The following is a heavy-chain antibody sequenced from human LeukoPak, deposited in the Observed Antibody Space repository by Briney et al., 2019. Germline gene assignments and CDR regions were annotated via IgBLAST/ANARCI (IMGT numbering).Heavy chain of an antibody. D-gene: IGHD6-6*01. CDR1: GFTFSSYA. Sequence: RGSLRLSCAASGFTFSSYAMSWVRQAPGKGLEWVSAISGIGGSTYYADSVKGRFTISRDNSKNTLYLQLTSLRAEDTAVYYCAKGGSSKGGYFDYWGQGTLVTVSS. J-gene: IGHJ4*02. CDR3: AKGGSSKGGYFDY. CDR2: ISGIGGST. V-gene: IGHV3-23*01.